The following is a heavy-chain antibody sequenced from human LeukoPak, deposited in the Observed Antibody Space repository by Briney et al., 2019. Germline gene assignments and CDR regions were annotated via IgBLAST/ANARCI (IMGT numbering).Heavy chain of an antibody. CDR3: ARLYGSGSNYFDY. V-gene: IGHV4-59*12. D-gene: IGHD3-10*01. CDR1: GGSISSYY. J-gene: IGHJ4*02. CDR2: IYYSGST. Sequence: KPSETLSLTCTVSGGSISSYYWSWIRQPPGKGLEWIGYIYYSGSTYYNPSLKSRVTMSVDTSNYQFSLRLSSVTAADTAVYYCARLYGSGSNYFDYWGQGTLVTVSS.